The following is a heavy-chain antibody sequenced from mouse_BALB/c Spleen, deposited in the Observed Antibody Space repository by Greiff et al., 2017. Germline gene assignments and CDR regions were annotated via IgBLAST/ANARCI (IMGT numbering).Heavy chain of an antibody. V-gene: IGHV5-6-2*01. CDR3: ARQGGPHYFDY. J-gene: IGHJ2*01. CDR1: GFTFSSYY. CDR2: INSNGGST. Sequence: EVQVVESGGGLVKLGGSLKLSCAASGFTFSSYYMSWVRQTPEKRLELVAAINSNGGSTYYPDTVKGRFTISRDNAKNTLYLQMSSLKSEDTALYYCARQGGPHYFDYWGQGTTLTVSS.